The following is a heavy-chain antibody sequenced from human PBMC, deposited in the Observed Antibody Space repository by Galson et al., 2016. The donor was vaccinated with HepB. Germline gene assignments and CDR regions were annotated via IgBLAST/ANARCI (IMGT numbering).Heavy chain of an antibody. CDR2: ITSSGGLS. CDR3: ASRGFYGSLDN. CDR1: GFTFSETY. Sequence: SLRLSCAASGFTFSETYMTWIRQAPGKGLEWISYITSSGGLSYYADSMEGRFTISRDNAKNSVYLQINSLRAEDTAVYYCASRGFYGSLDNWGQGTLVTFSS. D-gene: IGHD6-25*01. V-gene: IGHV3-11*01. J-gene: IGHJ4*02.